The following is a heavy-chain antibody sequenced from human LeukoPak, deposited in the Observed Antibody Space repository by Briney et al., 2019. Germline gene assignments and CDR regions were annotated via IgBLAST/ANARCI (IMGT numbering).Heavy chain of an antibody. D-gene: IGHD6-25*01. V-gene: IGHV4-34*01. J-gene: IGHJ5*02. CDR1: GGSFSGYY. CDR2: INDSGST. Sequence: SETLSLTCAVYGGSFSGYYCSWIRQPPGKGLEWIGEINDSGSTNYNPSLKSRVTISVDTSKNQFSMKLSFVTAADPAVYYCARDPHLYSSAWDRANWFDPWGQGTLVTVSS. CDR3: ARDPHLYSSAWDRANWFDP.